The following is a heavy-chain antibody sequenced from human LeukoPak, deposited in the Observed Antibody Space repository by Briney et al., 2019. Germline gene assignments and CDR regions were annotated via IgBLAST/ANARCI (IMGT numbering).Heavy chain of an antibody. J-gene: IGHJ4*02. Sequence: GSLRLSCAASGFTFSSYWMHWVRQAPGKGLVWVSRISSDGSSTSYADSVKGRFAISRDNAKNTLYLQMNSLRAEDTAVYYCAKAFDVVVAEYYFDYWGQGTLVTVSS. V-gene: IGHV3-74*01. CDR2: ISSDGSST. D-gene: IGHD2-15*01. CDR3: AKAFDVVVAEYYFDY. CDR1: GFTFSSYW.